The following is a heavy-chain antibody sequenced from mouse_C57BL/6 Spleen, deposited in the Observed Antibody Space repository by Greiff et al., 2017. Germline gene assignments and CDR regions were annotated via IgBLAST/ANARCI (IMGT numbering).Heavy chain of an antibody. J-gene: IGHJ2*01. CDR1: GYTFTSYW. Sequence: QVQLQQPGAELVRPGSSVKLSCKASGYTFTSYWMDWVKQRPGQDLEWIGNIYPSDSETHYNQKFKDKATLTVDKSSSTAYMQLSSLTSEDSAVYYCARLGELTGGYWGQGTTLTDSS. CDR2: IYPSDSET. V-gene: IGHV1-61*01. D-gene: IGHD4-1*01. CDR3: ARLGELTGGY.